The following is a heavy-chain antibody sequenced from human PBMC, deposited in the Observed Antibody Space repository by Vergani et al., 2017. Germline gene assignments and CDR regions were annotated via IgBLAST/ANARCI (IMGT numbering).Heavy chain of an antibody. J-gene: IGHJ4*02. Sequence: QVQLVQSGAEVQKPGASVKVSCKASGYTFTGYYMHWVRQAPGQGLEWMGWINPNSGGTNYAQKFQGRVTMTRDTSISTAYMELSRLRSDDTAVYYCARGKSRDDIQNYYFDYWGQGTLVTVSS. D-gene: IGHD5-18*01. CDR3: ARGKSRDDIQNYYFDY. CDR1: GYTFTGYY. V-gene: IGHV1-2*02. CDR2: INPNSGGT.